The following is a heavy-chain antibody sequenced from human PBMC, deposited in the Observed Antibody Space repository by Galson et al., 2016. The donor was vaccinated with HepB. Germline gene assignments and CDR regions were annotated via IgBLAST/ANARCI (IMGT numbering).Heavy chain of an antibody. CDR2: ISDDGRNK. J-gene: IGHJ4*02. Sequence: SLRLSCAASGFTFEDYGMHWVRQAPGKGLEWVASISDDGRNKYSGDSVKGRFTISRDNMKNSLFLQMHSLRADDTAMYYCTRGVTPGDWGQGTLVAVSS. V-gene: IGHV3-30*03. CDR3: TRGVTPGD. D-gene: IGHD4-23*01. CDR1: GFTFEDYG.